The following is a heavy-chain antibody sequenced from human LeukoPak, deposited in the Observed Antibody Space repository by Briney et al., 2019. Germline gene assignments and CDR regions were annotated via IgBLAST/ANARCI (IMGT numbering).Heavy chain of an antibody. CDR3: AKDFTGARDY. CDR1: GFTFSNYG. Sequence: RPGGSLRLSCAASGFTFSNYGMSWVRQAPGKRLEWVSSISDSGGSTYYADSVKGRFTISRDNAKNTLYLQMNSLRAEDTAIYYCAKDFTGARDYWGQGILVTVSS. V-gene: IGHV3-23*01. D-gene: IGHD7-27*01. CDR2: ISDSGGST. J-gene: IGHJ4*02.